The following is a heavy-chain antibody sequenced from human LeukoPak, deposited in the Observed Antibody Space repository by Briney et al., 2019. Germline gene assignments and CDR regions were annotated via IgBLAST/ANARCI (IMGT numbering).Heavy chain of an antibody. CDR3: ARHVSGDGYQGLDYFDY. J-gene: IGHJ4*02. D-gene: IGHD2-2*01. Sequence: SETLSLTCTVSGGSISNYYWSLIRQPPGKGLEWIGYSYYRGSTNYNPSLKSRVTISVDTSENQFSLKLSSVTAADTAVYYCARHVSGDGYQGLDYFDYWGQGTLVTVSS. CDR2: SYYRGST. V-gene: IGHV4-59*08. CDR1: GGSISNYY.